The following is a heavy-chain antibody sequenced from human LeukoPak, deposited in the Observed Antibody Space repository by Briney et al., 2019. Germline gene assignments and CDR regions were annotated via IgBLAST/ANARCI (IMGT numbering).Heavy chain of an antibody. CDR2: ISGSGGST. J-gene: IGHJ4*02. CDR3: AKDPPNSFDWFQSGY. CDR1: GFTFSSYS. V-gene: IGHV3-23*01. Sequence: GGSLRLSCAASGFTFSSYSMNWVRQAPGKGLEWVSAISGSGGSTYYADSVKGRFTISRDNSKNTLYLQMNSLRAEDTAVYYCAKDPPNSFDWFQSGYWGQGTLVTVSS. D-gene: IGHD3-9*01.